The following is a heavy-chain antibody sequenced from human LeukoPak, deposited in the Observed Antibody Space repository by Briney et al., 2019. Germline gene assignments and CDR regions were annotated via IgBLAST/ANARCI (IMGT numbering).Heavy chain of an antibody. Sequence: PGGSLRLSCAASGFTLSSYGMHWVRQAPGKGLEWVAVISYDGSNKYYADSVKGRFTISRDNSKNTLHLQMNSLRAEDTAVYYCAKEGGEYDSSGYLDYWGQGTLVTVSS. D-gene: IGHD3-22*01. J-gene: IGHJ4*02. CDR3: AKEGGEYDSSGYLDY. CDR1: GFTLSSYG. CDR2: ISYDGSNK. V-gene: IGHV3-30*18.